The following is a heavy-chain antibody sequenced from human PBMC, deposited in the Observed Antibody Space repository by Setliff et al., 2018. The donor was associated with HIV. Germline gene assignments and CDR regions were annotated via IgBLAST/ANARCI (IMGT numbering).Heavy chain of an antibody. CDR1: GYTFTSYG. CDR2: ISAYNGNT. D-gene: IGHD5-18*01. J-gene: IGHJ4*02. Sequence: GASVKVSCKASGYTFTSYGISWVRQAPGQGLEWMGWISAYNGNTNYAQKLQGRVTMTTDTSTSTAYMELSRLRSDDTAVYYCAAVGGWGYGDGYIMVGDWGQGTLVTVS. CDR3: AAVGGWGYGDGYIMVGD. V-gene: IGHV1-18*01.